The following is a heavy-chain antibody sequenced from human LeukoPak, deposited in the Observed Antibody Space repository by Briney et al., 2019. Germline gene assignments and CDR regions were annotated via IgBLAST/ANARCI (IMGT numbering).Heavy chain of an antibody. D-gene: IGHD3-3*01. V-gene: IGHV1-18*01. J-gene: IGHJ4*02. CDR2: ISAYNGNT. CDR1: GYTFSSYD. Sequence: ASVKVSCKASGYTFSSYDISWVRQAPGQGLEWMGWISAYNGNTNYAQKLQGRVTMTTDTSTSTAYMELRSLRSDDTAVYYCARASLYITIFGVVMTGADYWGQGTLVTVSS. CDR3: ARASLYITIFGVVMTGADY.